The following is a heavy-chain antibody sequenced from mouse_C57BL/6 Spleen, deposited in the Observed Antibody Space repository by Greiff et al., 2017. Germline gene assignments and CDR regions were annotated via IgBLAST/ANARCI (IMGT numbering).Heavy chain of an antibody. Sequence: QVQLQQSGAELVMPGASVKLSCKASGYTFTSYWMHWVKQRPGQGLEWIGEIDPSDSYTNYNQKFKGKSTLTVDKSSSTAYMQLSSLTSEDSAVYYCARGDSNYHYAMDYWGQGTSDTVSS. J-gene: IGHJ4*01. CDR2: IDPSDSYT. D-gene: IGHD2-5*01. V-gene: IGHV1-69*01. CDR3: ARGDSNYHYAMDY. CDR1: GYTFTSYW.